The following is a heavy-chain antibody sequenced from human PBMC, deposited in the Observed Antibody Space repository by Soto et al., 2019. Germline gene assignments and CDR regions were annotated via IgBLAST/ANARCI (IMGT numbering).Heavy chain of an antibody. CDR3: ARAVFDP. J-gene: IGHJ5*02. CDR2: ISAYNGNT. CDR1: GYTFTSYG. Sequence: ASVKVSCKASGYTFTSYGISWVRQAPGQGLEWMGWISAYNGNTNYAQKLQGRVTMTRNTSISTAYMELSSLRSEDTAVYYCARAVFDPWGQGTLVTVSS. V-gene: IGHV1-18*01.